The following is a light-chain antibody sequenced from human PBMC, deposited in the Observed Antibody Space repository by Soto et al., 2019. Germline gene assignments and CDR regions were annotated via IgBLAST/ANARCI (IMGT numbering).Light chain of an antibody. Sequence: EIVLKQSRATLSVSPGERATLFCRASQSVSSNLAWYQQKPGQAPRLLIYGASTRATGIPDRFSVSGSGTDVTLTTRRLEPEDFAVYDCHQYGGSPGTLGQGTKVDIK. J-gene: IGKJ1*01. CDR1: QSVSSN. CDR2: GAS. CDR3: HQYGGSPGT. V-gene: IGKV3-15*01.